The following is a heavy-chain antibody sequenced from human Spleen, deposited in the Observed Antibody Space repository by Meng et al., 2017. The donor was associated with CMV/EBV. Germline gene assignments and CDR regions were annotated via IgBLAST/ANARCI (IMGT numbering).Heavy chain of an antibody. Sequence: ASVKVSCKASGYTFTSYDINWVQQAPGQGLEWMGWINPDNGGTKFAQKFQGRVTMTRDTSISTAYMELSRLRSDDAAVYYCARSERRAFNLDYWGQGTLVTVSS. D-gene: IGHD1-14*01. CDR2: INPDNGGT. J-gene: IGHJ4*02. V-gene: IGHV1-2*02. CDR3: ARSERRAFNLDY. CDR1: GYTFTSYD.